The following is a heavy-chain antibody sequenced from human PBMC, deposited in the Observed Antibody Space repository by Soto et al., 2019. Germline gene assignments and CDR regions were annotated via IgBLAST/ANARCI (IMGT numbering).Heavy chain of an antibody. V-gene: IGHV3-23*01. CDR2: ITETGADT. J-gene: IGHJ6*02. CDR1: GFTFGKFV. Sequence: EVQLLESGGGLIQPGGSLRLSCAASGFTFGKFVMRWVRQTPGKGLEWVLTITETGADTYYTDSVKGRFTISRDNSKNTLYLQMTTLRAEDTALYYCTKASSDRNHMEVWGPGTTVTVSS. CDR3: TKASSDRNHMEV.